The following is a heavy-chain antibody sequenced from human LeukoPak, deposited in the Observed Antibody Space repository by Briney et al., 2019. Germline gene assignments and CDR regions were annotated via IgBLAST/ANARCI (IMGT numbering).Heavy chain of an antibody. V-gene: IGHV4-39*07. Sequence: SETLSLTCTVSGGSISSSSYYWGWIRQPPGKGLEWIGSIYHSGSTYYNPSLKSRVTISVDTSKNQFSLKLSSVTAADTAVYYCARGREWRALWFGEYRWFDPWGQGTLVTVSS. J-gene: IGHJ5*02. CDR2: IYHSGST. CDR3: ARGREWRALWFGEYRWFDP. CDR1: GGSISSSSYY. D-gene: IGHD3-10*01.